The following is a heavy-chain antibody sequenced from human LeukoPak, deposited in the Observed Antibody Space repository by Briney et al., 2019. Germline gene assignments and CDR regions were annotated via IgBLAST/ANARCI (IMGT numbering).Heavy chain of an antibody. CDR3: ARGPSYIYGQWYYFDY. CDR2: IYYSGST. V-gene: IGHV4-59*01. CDR1: GGSISSYY. J-gene: IGHJ4*02. D-gene: IGHD5-18*01. Sequence: SETLSLTCTVSGGSISSYYWSWIRQPPGKGLEWIGYIYYSGSTNYNPSLKSRVTISVDTSKNQFSLKLSSVTAADTAVYYCARGPSYIYGQWYYFDYWGQGTLVTVSS.